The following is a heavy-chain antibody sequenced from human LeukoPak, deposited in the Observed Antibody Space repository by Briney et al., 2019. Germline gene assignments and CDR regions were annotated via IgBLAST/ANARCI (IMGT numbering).Heavy chain of an antibody. V-gene: IGHV4-30-4*01. J-gene: IGHJ4*02. CDR1: GDSISSGDYY. D-gene: IGHD3-10*01. Sequence: SQTLSLTCTVSGDSISSGDYYWSWIRQPPGTGLEWIGYIYYSGSTYYNPSLKSRVTISVDTSKNQFSLKLSSVTAADTAVYYCARGRDYYGSGSYPDYWGQGTLVTVSS. CDR2: IYYSGST. CDR3: ARGRDYYGSGSYPDY.